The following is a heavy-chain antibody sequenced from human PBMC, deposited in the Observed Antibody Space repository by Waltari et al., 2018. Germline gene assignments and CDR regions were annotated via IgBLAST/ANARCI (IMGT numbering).Heavy chain of an antibody. V-gene: IGHV3-30-3*01. CDR1: GFLFVTYT. D-gene: IGHD2-21*01. J-gene: IGHJ3*02. CDR3: ARSYGGEAFDI. Sequence: QGQLVESGGGVVQPGKSMSLSCAALGFLFVTYTMYWVRQAPGKGLEWVSTITYDGDSKYYADSVKGRFTVSRDNSKNTLHVQINGLRPEDSGLYYCARSYGGEAFDIWGLGTKVIVSS. CDR2: ITYDGDSK.